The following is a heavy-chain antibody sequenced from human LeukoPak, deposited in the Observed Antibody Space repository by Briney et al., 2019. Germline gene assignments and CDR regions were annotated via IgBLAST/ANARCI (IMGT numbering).Heavy chain of an antibody. CDR3: ARDTYYYDSSGYYSN. V-gene: IGHV3-21*01. CDR1: GFTFSSYS. Sequence: GGSLRLSCAASGFTFSSYSMNWVRQAPGKGLEWVSSISSSSSYIYYADSVKGRFTISRDNAKNSLYLQMNSLRAEDTAVYYCARDTYYYDSSGYYSNWGQGTLVTVSS. CDR2: ISSSSSYI. D-gene: IGHD3-22*01. J-gene: IGHJ4*02.